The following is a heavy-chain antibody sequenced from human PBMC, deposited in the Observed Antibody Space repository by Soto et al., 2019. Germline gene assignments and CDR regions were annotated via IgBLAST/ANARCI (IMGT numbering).Heavy chain of an antibody. V-gene: IGHV1-8*01. J-gene: IGHJ6*02. Sequence: QVQLVQSGAEVKKPGASVKVSCKASGYTFTSYDINWVRQATGQGLEWMGWMNPNSGNTGYTQKFHGRVTMTRNTSISTAHMELSSLRSEDSAAYYCAREVTVTAVYYGMDVWGQGTTVTFAS. CDR2: MNPNSGNT. D-gene: IGHD2-21*02. CDR1: GYTFTSYD. CDR3: AREVTVTAVYYGMDV.